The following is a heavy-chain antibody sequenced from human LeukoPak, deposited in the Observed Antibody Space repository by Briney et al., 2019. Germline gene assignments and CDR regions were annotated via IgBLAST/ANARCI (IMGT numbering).Heavy chain of an antibody. Sequence: PGGSLRLSCAPSGFTFSSYAMSWVRQAPGNGLEWVSAISGSGGSTYYADSVKGRFTISRDNYKNTLYLQMNSLRAEDTAVYYCAKDGYGSGSYYPPYYYMDVWGKGTTVTVSS. V-gene: IGHV3-23*01. CDR2: ISGSGGST. CDR3: AKDGYGSGSYYPPYYYMDV. CDR1: GFTFSSYA. J-gene: IGHJ6*03. D-gene: IGHD3-10*01.